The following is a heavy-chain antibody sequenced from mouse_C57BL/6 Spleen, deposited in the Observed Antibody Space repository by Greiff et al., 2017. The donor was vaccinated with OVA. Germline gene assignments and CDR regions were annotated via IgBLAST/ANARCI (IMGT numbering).Heavy chain of an antibody. D-gene: IGHD2-1*01. V-gene: IGHV5-4*01. CDR1: GFTFSSYA. Sequence: EVNVVESGGGLVKPGGSLKLSCAASGFTFSSYAMSWVRQTPEKRLEWVATISDGGSYTYYPDNVKGRFTISRDNAKNNLYLQMSHLKSEDTAMYYCAREALPEDYWGQGTTLTVSS. CDR2: ISDGGSYT. CDR3: AREALPEDY. J-gene: IGHJ2*01.